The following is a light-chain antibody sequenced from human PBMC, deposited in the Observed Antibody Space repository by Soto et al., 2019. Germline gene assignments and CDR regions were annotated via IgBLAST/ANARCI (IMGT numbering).Light chain of an antibody. CDR2: GAS. CDR3: QQYNDWPRT. J-gene: IGKJ1*01. CDR1: HSIFNN. V-gene: IGKV3-15*01. Sequence: EIVMTQSPATLSVSPGERVTLSCRASHSIFNNLAWYQQKPGQAPGLLIHGASTRATGIAARFSGSGSGTEFTLTISSLQCEDFAVYYCQQYNDWPRTFGQGTKVEIK.